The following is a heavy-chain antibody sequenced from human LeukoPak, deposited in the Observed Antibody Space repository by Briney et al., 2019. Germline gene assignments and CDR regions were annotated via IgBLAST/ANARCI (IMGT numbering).Heavy chain of an antibody. CDR3: ARDSYYYDSSGYYYAQFDY. D-gene: IGHD3-22*01. Sequence: GASVKVSFKASGYTFTSYGISWVRQAPGQGLEWMGWISAYNGNTNYAQKLQGRVTMTTDTSTSTAYMELRSLRSDDTAVYYCARDSYYYDSSGYYYAQFDYWGQGTLVTVSS. CDR1: GYTFTSYG. V-gene: IGHV1-18*01. J-gene: IGHJ4*02. CDR2: ISAYNGNT.